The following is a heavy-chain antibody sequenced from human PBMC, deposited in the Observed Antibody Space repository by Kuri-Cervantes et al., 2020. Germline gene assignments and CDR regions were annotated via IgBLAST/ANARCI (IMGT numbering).Heavy chain of an antibody. CDR1: GYTFTGYY. J-gene: IGHJ4*02. CDR3: ARAADSSWLIDY. D-gene: IGHD6-13*01. Sequence: ASVKVSCKASGYTFTGYYMHWVRQAPGQGLEWMGWINPNSGGTNYAQKFQGRVTMTRDTSISTAYMELSRLRSDDTAVYYCARAADSSWLIDYWGQGTLVTVSS. V-gene: IGHV1-2*02. CDR2: INPNSGGT.